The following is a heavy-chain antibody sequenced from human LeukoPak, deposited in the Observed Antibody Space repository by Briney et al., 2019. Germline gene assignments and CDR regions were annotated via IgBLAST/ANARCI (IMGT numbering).Heavy chain of an antibody. D-gene: IGHD3-22*01. J-gene: IGHJ4*02. V-gene: IGHV3-23*01. CDR1: GFAFSSHA. CDR2: IGVGGGDT. CDR3: AKELYYYDSSGSFDY. Sequence: YPGGSLRLSCAVSGFAFSSHAMRWVRQAPGKGLEWVSGIGVGGGDTYYADSVKGRFTISRDNSKNTLYLQMNSLRAEDTAVYYCAKELYYYDSSGSFDYWGQGTLVAVSS.